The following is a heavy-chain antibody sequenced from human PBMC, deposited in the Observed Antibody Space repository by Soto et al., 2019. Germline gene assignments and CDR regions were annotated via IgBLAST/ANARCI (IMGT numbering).Heavy chain of an antibody. CDR3: ARGPEEQWLVHYYYYGMDV. D-gene: IGHD6-19*01. J-gene: IGHJ6*02. CDR2: MNPNSGNT. Sequence: QVQLVQSGAEVKKPGASVKVSCKASGYTFTSYDINWVRQATGQGLEWMGWMNPNSGNTGYAQKFQGRDTMTRNTSISTAYMELSSLRSEDTAVYYCARGPEEQWLVHYYYYGMDVWGQGTTVTVSS. V-gene: IGHV1-8*01. CDR1: GYTFTSYD.